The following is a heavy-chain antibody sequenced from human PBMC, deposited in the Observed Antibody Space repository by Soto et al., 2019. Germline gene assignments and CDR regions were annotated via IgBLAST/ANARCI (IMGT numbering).Heavy chain of an antibody. V-gene: IGHV4-39*01. J-gene: IGHJ4*02. CDR3: ARHVSGWLQFTYFDY. D-gene: IGHD5-12*01. Sequence: SGTLSLTCTVSGGSISSTSYYWGWIRQPPGKGLEWIGSIYYGGSTYYNPSLKSRVTISVDTSKNQFSLKLSSVTAADTAVYYCARHVSGWLQFTYFDYWGQGTLVTVYS. CDR2: IYYGGST. CDR1: GGSISSTSYY.